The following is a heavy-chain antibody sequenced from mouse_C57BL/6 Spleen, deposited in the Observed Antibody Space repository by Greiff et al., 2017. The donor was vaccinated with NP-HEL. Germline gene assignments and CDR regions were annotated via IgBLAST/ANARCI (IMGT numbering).Heavy chain of an antibody. Sequence: QVQLQQPGAELVKPGASVKMSCKASGYTFTSYWITWVKQRPGQGLEWIGDIYPGSGSTNYNEKFKSKATLTVDTSSSTAYMQLSSLTSEDAAVYYCAIDSSGFLLDYWGQGTTLTVSS. J-gene: IGHJ2*01. D-gene: IGHD3-2*02. CDR1: GYTFTSYW. CDR3: AIDSSGFLLDY. CDR2: IYPGSGST. V-gene: IGHV1-55*01.